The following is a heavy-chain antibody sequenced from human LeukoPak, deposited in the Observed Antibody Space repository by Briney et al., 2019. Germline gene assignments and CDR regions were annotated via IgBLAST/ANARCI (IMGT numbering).Heavy chain of an antibody. V-gene: IGHV4-59*01. D-gene: IGHD1-1*01. CDR1: GDSITRYL. CDR3: ASGVGGNDKFNY. J-gene: IGHJ4*02. Sequence: PSETLSLTCTVSGDSITRYLWSWIRQPPGKGLEWIAYIYHSGSTNYNPPLKSRVTMSVDTSKNQFSLNLSSVTAADTAVYYCASGVGGNDKFNYWGQGTLVTVSS. CDR2: IYHSGST.